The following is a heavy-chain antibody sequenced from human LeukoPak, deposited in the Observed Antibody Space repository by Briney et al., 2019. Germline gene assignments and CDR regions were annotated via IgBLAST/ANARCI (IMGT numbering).Heavy chain of an antibody. CDR2: IIPIFGTA. D-gene: IGHD2-2*02. CDR1: GGTFSSYA. CDR3: ARDPMAVVPAAIPGGFDY. V-gene: IGHV1-69*13. J-gene: IGHJ4*02. Sequence: GASVKVSCKASGGTFSSYAISWVRQAPGQGLEWMGGIIPIFGTANYAQKFQGRVTITADESTSTAYMELSSLRSEDTAVYYCARDPMAVVPAAIPGGFDYWGQGTLVTVSS.